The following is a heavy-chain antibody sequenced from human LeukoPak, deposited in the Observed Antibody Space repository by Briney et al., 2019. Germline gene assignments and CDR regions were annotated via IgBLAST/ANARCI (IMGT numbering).Heavy chain of an antibody. D-gene: IGHD3-3*01. V-gene: IGHV3-53*01. CDR3: ARDNRVVTIFGVVTRWWFDP. CDR1: GITVSSNY. J-gene: IGHJ5*02. CDR2: IYSDDRT. Sequence: GGSLRLSCAASGITVSSNYMSWVRQALGKGLEWVSVIYSDDRTYYADSVKGRFTLSRDKSKNTLYLQMNSLRAEDTAVYYCARDNRVVTIFGVVTRWWFDPWGPGTLVTVSS.